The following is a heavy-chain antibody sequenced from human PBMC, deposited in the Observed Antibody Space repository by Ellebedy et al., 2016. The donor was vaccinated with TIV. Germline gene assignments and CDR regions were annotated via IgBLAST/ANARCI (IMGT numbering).Heavy chain of an antibody. J-gene: IGHJ6*02. CDR3: ASWRV. Sequence: MPSETLSLTCAVYGGSFSGYYWSWIRQPPGKGLEWIGEINHSGSTNYNPSLKRRVTISVDTSKNQFSLKLSSVTAADTAVYYCASWRVWGQGTTVTVSS. CDR1: GGSFSGYY. CDR2: INHSGST. V-gene: IGHV4-34*01. D-gene: IGHD3-3*01.